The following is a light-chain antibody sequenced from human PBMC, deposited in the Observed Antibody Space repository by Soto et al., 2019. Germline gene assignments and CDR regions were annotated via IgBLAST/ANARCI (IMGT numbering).Light chain of an antibody. V-gene: IGKV3-15*01. J-gene: IGKJ4*01. CDR3: KQYNNWPPFT. CDR1: QSVGTN. Sequence: EILMTQSPATLSVSPGERATLSCRASQSVGTNLAWYQQKPGQAPRLLILVASTRATDIPARFRGSGYGTEFTLTISSLQSEDSATYYCKQYNNWPPFTCGGGTKVEIK. CDR2: VAS.